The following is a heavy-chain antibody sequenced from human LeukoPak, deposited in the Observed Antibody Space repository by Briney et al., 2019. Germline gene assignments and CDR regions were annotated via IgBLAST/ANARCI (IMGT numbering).Heavy chain of an antibody. CDR1: GYTFTSYG. Sequence: ASVKVSCKASGYTFTSYGISWVRQAPGQVLEWMGWISAYNGNTNYAQKLQGRVTMTTDTSTSTAYMELRSLRSDDTAVYYCTLGVGATTNPHAHFDYWGQGTLVTVSS. V-gene: IGHV1-18*01. CDR2: ISAYNGNT. CDR3: TLGVGATTNPHAHFDY. J-gene: IGHJ4*02. D-gene: IGHD1-26*01.